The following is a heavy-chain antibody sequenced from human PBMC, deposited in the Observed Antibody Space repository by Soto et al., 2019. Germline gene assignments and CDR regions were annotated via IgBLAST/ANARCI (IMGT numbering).Heavy chain of an antibody. Sequence: ASVKVSCKASGYTFTSYDINWVRQATGQGLEWMGWMNPNSGNTGYAQKFQGRVTMTRNTSISTAYMELSSLRSEDTAVYYCARPDDYGDHFDYWGQGTLVTVSS. CDR3: ARPDDYGDHFDY. CDR1: GYTFTSYD. CDR2: MNPNSGNT. J-gene: IGHJ4*02. V-gene: IGHV1-8*01. D-gene: IGHD4-17*01.